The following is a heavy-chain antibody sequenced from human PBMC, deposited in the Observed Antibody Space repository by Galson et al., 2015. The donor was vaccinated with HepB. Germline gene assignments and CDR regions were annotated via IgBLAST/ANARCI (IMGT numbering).Heavy chain of an antibody. CDR3: ARESGYYDSSSYGDAFDI. Sequence: SLRLSCAASGFTFSSYWMHWVRQVPGKGLVWVSRINSGGISTSYADSVKGRFTISRDNAKNTLYLQMNSLRAEDTAVYYCARESGYYDSSSYGDAFDIWGQGTMVTVSS. CDR2: INSGGIST. J-gene: IGHJ3*02. V-gene: IGHV3-74*01. D-gene: IGHD3-22*01. CDR1: GFTFSSYW.